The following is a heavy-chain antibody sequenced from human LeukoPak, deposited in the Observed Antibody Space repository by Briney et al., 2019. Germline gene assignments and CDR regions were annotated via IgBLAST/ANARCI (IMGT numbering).Heavy chain of an antibody. CDR3: ASRTGSYYPFDS. V-gene: IGHV5-51*01. Sequence: GESLKISCKGSGYSFSNYYIDWVRQMPGKGLEWMGVMYPGGSDIRYSPSFQGQVTISADKSIDTAYLQWSSLKASDSAMCYCASRTGSYYPFDSWGQGTWSPSPQ. J-gene: IGHJ4*02. CDR2: MYPGGSDI. D-gene: IGHD1-26*01. CDR1: GYSFSNYY.